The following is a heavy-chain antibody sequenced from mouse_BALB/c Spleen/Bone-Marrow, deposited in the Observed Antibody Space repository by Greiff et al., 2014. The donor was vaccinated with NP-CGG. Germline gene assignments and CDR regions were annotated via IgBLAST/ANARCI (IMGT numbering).Heavy chain of an antibody. J-gene: IGHJ3*01. D-gene: IGHD1-1*01. V-gene: IGHV5-6*01. Sequence: VQLKHSGGDLVKPGGSLKLSCAASGFSFSGYGMSRVRQTPDKRLEWVATIGVGGTYTYYPDSVKGRFTISRDNAKNTLYLRMSSLKSEDTAMYYCARPFTTVVATVFAYWGQGTLVTVSA. CDR3: ARPFTTVVATVFAY. CDR1: GFSFSGYG. CDR2: IGVGGTYT.